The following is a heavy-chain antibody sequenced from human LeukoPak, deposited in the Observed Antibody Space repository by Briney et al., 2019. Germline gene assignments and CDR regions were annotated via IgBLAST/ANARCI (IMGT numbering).Heavy chain of an antibody. CDR1: GYSFTSNC. Sequence: SVKVSCKASGYSFTSNCIHWVRQAPGQGLEWMGGIIPIFGTANYAQKFQGRVTITADESTSTAYMELRSLRSDDTAVYYCARESYCSSTSCYSDYYYYGMDVWGQGTTVTVSS. D-gene: IGHD2-2*01. V-gene: IGHV1-69*13. J-gene: IGHJ6*02. CDR2: IIPIFGTA. CDR3: ARESYCSSTSCYSDYYYYGMDV.